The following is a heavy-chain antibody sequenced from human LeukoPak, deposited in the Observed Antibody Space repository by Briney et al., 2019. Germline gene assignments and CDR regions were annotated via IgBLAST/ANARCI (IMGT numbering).Heavy chain of an antibody. Sequence: SQTLSLTCTVSGGSISSGGYYWSWIRQPPGKGLEWIGYIYYSGSTNYNPSLKSRVTISVDTSKNQFSLKLSSVTAADTAVYYCARGTGPYPCDYWGQGTLVTVSS. V-gene: IGHV4-61*08. CDR2: IYYSGST. D-gene: IGHD2-8*02. CDR3: ARGTGPYPCDY. J-gene: IGHJ4*02. CDR1: GGSISSGGYY.